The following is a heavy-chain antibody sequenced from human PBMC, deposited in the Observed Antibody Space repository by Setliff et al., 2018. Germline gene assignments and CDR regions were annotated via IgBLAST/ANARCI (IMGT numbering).Heavy chain of an antibody. D-gene: IGHD3-22*01. CDR3: ARERGYYLDSTNYYYY. CDR2: TIPFFGTT. Sequence: SVKVSCKASGGTFNNYGVTWVRQAPGQGLEWMGGTIPFFGTTNYAQKFQGRVTITTDESTSTAYMELSSLRSEDTAVYYCARERGYYLDSTNYYYYWGQGTLVTVSS. V-gene: IGHV1-69*05. CDR1: GGTFNNYG. J-gene: IGHJ4*02.